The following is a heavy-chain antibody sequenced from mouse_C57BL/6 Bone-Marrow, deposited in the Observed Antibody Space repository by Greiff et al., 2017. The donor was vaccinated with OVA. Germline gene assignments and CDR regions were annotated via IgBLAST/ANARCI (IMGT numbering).Heavy chain of an antibody. CDR2: ISDGGSYT. CDR1: GFTFSSYA. CDR3: ARSGYYGYFDY. V-gene: IGHV5-4*03. D-gene: IGHD1-1*01. J-gene: IGHJ2*01. Sequence: EVKLVESGGGLVKPGGSLKLSCAASGFTFSSYAMSWVRQTPEKRLEWVATISDGGSYTYYPDNVKGRFTISRDNAKNNLYLQMSHLKSEDTAMYYCARSGYYGYFDYWGQGTTLTVSS.